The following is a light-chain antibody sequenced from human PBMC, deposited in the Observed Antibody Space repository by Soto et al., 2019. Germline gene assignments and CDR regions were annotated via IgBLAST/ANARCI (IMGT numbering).Light chain of an antibody. CDR2: DVS. CDR3: SSYTSSSTLVV. V-gene: IGLV2-14*01. J-gene: IGLJ2*01. Sequence: QSALTQPASVSGSPGQSITISCTGTSSDVGGYNYVSWYQQHPGKAPKLMIHDVSNRPSGVSNRFAGSKSGNTGSLTISGLQDEDEADYSCSSYTSSSTLVVFGGGTKLTVL. CDR1: SSDVGGYNY.